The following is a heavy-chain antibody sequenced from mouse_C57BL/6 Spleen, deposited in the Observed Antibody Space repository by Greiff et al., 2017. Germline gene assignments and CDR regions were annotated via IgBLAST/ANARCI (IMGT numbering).Heavy chain of an antibody. CDR2: ISSGGDYI. Sequence: EVKLMESGEGLVKPGGSLKLSCAASGFTFRSYAMFWVRQTPEKRLGWVAYISSGGDYIYYEDTVKGRFTISRYNARNTLYLKMSSLKSEDTAMYYCTREGFAYWGQGTLVTVSA. J-gene: IGHJ3*01. V-gene: IGHV5-9-1*02. CDR3: TREGFAY. CDR1: GFTFRSYA.